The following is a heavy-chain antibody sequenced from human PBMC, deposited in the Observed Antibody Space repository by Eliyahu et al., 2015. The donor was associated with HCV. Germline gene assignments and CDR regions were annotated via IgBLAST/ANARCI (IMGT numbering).Heavy chain of an antibody. J-gene: IGHJ5*02. D-gene: IGHD3-10*01. CDR3: ARALSPQVMVRGAWFDP. CDR1: GGSXSSYY. Sequence: QVQLQESGPGLVKPSETLSLTCTVXGGSXSSYYWGWIRQPPGKGLEXIGYIYYSGSTNYNPSLKSRVTISVDTSKNQFSLKLSSVTAADTAVYYCARALSPQVMVRGAWFDPWGQGTLVTVSS. V-gene: IGHV4-59*01. CDR2: IYYSGST.